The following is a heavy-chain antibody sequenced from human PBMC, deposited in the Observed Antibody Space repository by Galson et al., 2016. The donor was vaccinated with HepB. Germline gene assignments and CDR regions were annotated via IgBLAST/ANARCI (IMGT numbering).Heavy chain of an antibody. Sequence: SLRLSCAASGFTFSDYNMNWVRQAPGKGLEWVSYISTSSSAIYYADSVKGRFTISRDNAKNSLYLHMNSLRDEDTAVYYCARGSTYVWGSYRIYWGQGTLVTVSS. J-gene: IGHJ4*02. D-gene: IGHD3-16*02. CDR2: ISTSSSAI. V-gene: IGHV3-48*02. CDR1: GFTFSDYN. CDR3: ARGSTYVWGSYRIY.